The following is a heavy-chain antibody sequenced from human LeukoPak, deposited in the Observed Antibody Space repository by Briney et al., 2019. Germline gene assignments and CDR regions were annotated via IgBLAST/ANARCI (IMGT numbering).Heavy chain of an antibody. J-gene: IGHJ4*02. V-gene: IGHV4-39*07. CDR3: ARYSSEVLLGLDY. CDR1: GDSISSSSYY. CDR2: IYYSGST. Sequence: KSSETLSLTCTVSGDSISSSSYYWGWIRQPPGKGLEWIGSIYYSGSTYYNPSLKSRVTISVDTSKNQFSLKLSSVTAADTAVYYCARYSSEVLLGLDYWGQGTLVTVSS. D-gene: IGHD6-19*01.